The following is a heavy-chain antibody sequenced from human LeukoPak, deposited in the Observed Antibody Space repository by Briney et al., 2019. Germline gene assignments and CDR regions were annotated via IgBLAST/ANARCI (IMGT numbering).Heavy chain of an antibody. V-gene: IGHV3-48*03. Sequence: PGGSLRLSCAASGFTFSSYAMSWVRQAPGKGLEWVSAISSSGSTIYYADSVKGRFTISRDNAKNSLYLQMNSLRAEDTAVYYCARADYGDYPAFDYWGQGTLVTVSS. D-gene: IGHD4-17*01. CDR3: ARADYGDYPAFDY. CDR1: GFTFSSYA. J-gene: IGHJ4*02. CDR2: ISSSGSTI.